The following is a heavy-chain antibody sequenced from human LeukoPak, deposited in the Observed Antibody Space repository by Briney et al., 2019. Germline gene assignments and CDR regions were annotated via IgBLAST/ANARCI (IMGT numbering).Heavy chain of an antibody. D-gene: IGHD2-15*01. CDR1: GYTFNDYF. V-gene: IGHV1-2*02. CDR2: INPKIGGT. J-gene: IGHJ5*02. CDR3: ARDLFTPRDP. Sequence: GASVKVSCKASGYTFNDYFVHWMRQAPGQGLEWMGWINPKIGGTDYAQKFQGRVTMTRDTSISTAYMELSGLRSDDTAIYYCARDLFTPRDPWGQRTLVTVSS.